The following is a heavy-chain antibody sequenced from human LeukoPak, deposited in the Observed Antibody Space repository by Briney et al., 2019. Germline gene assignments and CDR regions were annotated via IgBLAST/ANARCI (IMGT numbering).Heavy chain of an antibody. CDR2: MNEDGSVT. V-gene: IGHV3-7*01. J-gene: IGHJ4*02. D-gene: IGHD1-1*01. CDR3: ARDPAWRAIDY. CDR1: GFSIRSSW. Sequence: GGSLRLSCAVSGFSIRSSWMSWVRQTPGKGLEWVADMNEDGSVTWYADSVKGRFTVSRDNAKNSVDLQMSGLRVEDTAVHYCARDPAWRAIDYWGQGTLVTVSS.